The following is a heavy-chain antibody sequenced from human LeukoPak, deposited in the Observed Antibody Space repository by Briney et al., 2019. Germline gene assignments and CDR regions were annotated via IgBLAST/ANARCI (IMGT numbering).Heavy chain of an antibody. CDR3: AKDHSGSYFDY. V-gene: IGHV3-30*18. CDR2: ISYDGSNK. J-gene: IGHJ4*02. Sequence: PGGSLRLSCAASGFTFGSYGMHWVRQAPGKGLEWVAVISYDGSNKYYADSVKGRFTISRDNSKNTLYLQMNSLRAEDTAVYYCAKDHSGSYFDYWGQGTLVTVSS. D-gene: IGHD1-26*01. CDR1: GFTFGSYG.